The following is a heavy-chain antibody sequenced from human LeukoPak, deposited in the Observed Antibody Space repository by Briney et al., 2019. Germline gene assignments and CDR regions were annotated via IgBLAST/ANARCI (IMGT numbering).Heavy chain of an antibody. J-gene: IGHJ3*02. CDR3: AIVHAVYHGIDI. Sequence: KPSETLSPALPLGGALVIRARSSCVRQPAGKGLEWIGSIYTSGSTNYNPSLKSRVTMSVDTSKNQCSLKLSSVTAADTAVYYCAIVHAVYHGIDIWGQGTMVTVSS. CDR2: IYTSGST. CDR1: GALVIRAR. V-gene: IGHV4-4*07. D-gene: IGHD2-21*01.